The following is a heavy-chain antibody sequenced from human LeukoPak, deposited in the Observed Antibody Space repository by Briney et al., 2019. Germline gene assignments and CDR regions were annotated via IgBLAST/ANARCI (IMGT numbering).Heavy chain of an antibody. V-gene: IGHV4-59*11. Sequence: SETLSLTCTVSGGSISSHYWSWIRQPPGKGLEWIGNIYNSGTTNYNPSLKSRVTISVDTSKNQFSLKLSSVTAADTAVYYCTKATRWLAFDYWGQGTLVTVSS. CDR2: IYNSGTT. J-gene: IGHJ4*02. D-gene: IGHD6-19*01. CDR3: TKATRWLAFDY. CDR1: GGSISSHY.